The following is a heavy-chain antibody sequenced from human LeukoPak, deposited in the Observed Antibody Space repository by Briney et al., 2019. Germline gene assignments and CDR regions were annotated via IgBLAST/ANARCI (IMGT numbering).Heavy chain of an antibody. CDR2: IYYSGST. Sequence: PSETLSLTCTVSGYSISSSYYWSWIRQPPGKGLEWIGYIYYSGSTNYNPSLKSRVTISVDTSKNQFSLKLSSVTAADTAVYYCARHARWFDPWGQGTLVTVSS. CDR3: ARHARWFDP. J-gene: IGHJ5*02. CDR1: GYSISSSYY. V-gene: IGHV4-61*01.